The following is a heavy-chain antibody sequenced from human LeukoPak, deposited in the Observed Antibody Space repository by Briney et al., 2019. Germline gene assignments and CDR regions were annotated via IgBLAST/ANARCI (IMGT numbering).Heavy chain of an antibody. CDR3: ARVPLTYYYMDV. V-gene: IGHV4-34*01. CDR2: INHSGST. CDR1: GGSFSGYY. Sequence: SETLSLTCAVYGGSFSGYYWSWTRQPPGKGLEWIGEINHSGSTNYNPSLKSRVTISVDTSKNQFSLKLSFVTAADTAVYYCARVPLTYYYMDVWGKGTTVTVSS. J-gene: IGHJ6*03.